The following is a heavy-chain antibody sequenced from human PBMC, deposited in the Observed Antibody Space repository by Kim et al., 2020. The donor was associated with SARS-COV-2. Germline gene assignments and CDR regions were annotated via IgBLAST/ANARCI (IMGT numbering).Heavy chain of an antibody. J-gene: IGHJ5*02. CDR1: GYTFTSYA. V-gene: IGHV1-3*01. CDR3: ARDAEVGPLWFGELSRGRFDP. CDR2: INAGNGNT. Sequence: ASVKVSCKASGYTFTSYAMHWVRQAPGQRLEWMGWINAGNGNTKYSQKFQGRVTITRDTSASTAYMELSSLRSEDTAVYYCARDAEVGPLWFGELSRGRFDPWGQGTLVTVSS. D-gene: IGHD3-10*01.